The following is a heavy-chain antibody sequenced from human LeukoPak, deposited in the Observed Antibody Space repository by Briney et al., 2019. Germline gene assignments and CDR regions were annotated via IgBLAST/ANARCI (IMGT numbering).Heavy chain of an antibody. CDR1: GFSFSTNW. CDR3: ATAVSVAGDS. V-gene: IGHV3-7*01. D-gene: IGHD6-19*01. J-gene: IGHJ5*01. CDR2: IKPDGSET. Sequence: GGSLRVSCAGSGFSFSTNWMSWFRQAPGKGPEWVAHIKPDGSETYYVDSVKGRFTISRGNAKNSVYLQMYSLRAEDTAVYYCATAVSVAGDSWGQGTLVTVSS.